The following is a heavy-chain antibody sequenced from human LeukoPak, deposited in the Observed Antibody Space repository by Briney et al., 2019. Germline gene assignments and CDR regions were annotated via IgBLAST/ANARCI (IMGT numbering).Heavy chain of an antibody. D-gene: IGHD2/OR15-2a*01. CDR2: ISYDDGSNK. V-gene: IGHV3-30*18. CDR3: AKGSTFFDS. Sequence: PGRSLRLSCATSGFTFSSYGMHWVRQAPGKGLEWVAVISYDDGSNKYYVDSVKGRFTISRDNSKNTLYLQMNSLRPEDTAVYYCAKGSTFFDSWGQGTLVTVSS. CDR1: GFTFSSYG. J-gene: IGHJ4*02.